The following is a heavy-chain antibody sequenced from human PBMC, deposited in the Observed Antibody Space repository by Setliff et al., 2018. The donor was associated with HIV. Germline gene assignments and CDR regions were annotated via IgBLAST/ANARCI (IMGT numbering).Heavy chain of an antibody. J-gene: IGHJ4*02. Sequence: SETLSLTCTVSGGSISTYYWSWIRQPPGKGLEWIGYIYTSGSTNYNPSLKTRVTISIDTSKKQVSLRLSSVTAADTAVYYCARHANYDFWSGYWGYYFDYWGQGTLVTVSS. CDR3: ARHANYDFWSGYWGYYFDY. D-gene: IGHD3-3*01. V-gene: IGHV4-4*09. CDR2: IYTSGST. CDR1: GGSISTYY.